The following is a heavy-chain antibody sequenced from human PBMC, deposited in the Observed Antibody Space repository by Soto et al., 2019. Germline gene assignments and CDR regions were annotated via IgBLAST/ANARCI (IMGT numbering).Heavy chain of an antibody. Sequence: SETLSLTCTVSGGSVSSGSYYWSWIRQPPGKGLEWIGYIYYSGSTNYNPSLKSRVTISVDTSKNQFSLKLSSVTAADTAVYYCARDSGYYYYGMDVWGQGTTVTVSS. J-gene: IGHJ6*02. V-gene: IGHV4-61*01. CDR3: ARDSGYYYYGMDV. D-gene: IGHD3-10*01. CDR1: GGSVSSGSYY. CDR2: IYYSGST.